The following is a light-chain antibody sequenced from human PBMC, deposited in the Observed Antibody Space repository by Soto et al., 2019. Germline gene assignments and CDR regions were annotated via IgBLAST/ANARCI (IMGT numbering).Light chain of an antibody. CDR1: NSNIGSNT. CDR2: GND. CDR3: DVLDDSLRGRV. Sequence: QAVLTQPPSASGTPGQRVTISCSGSNSNIGSNTVNWYQQLPGTAPRFLIYGNDLRPSGVPDRFSASKSGTSASLAISGLQSEDEADYYGDVLDDSLRGRVFGGGTQGTVL. J-gene: IGLJ3*02. V-gene: IGLV1-44*01.